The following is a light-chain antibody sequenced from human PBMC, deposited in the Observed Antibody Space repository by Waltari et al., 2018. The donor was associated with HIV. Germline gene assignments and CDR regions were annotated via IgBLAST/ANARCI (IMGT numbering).Light chain of an antibody. Sequence: NFMLTQPHSVSESPGKTVTISCTRSSGNIASNYVQWYQLRPGTSPTTVIYEDKQRPSGVPDRFSGSIDSSSNSASLTISGLKTEDEADYYCQSYDSSNFWVFGGGTKLT. CDR2: EDK. J-gene: IGLJ3*02. V-gene: IGLV6-57*01. CDR3: QSYDSSNFWV. CDR1: SGNIASNY.